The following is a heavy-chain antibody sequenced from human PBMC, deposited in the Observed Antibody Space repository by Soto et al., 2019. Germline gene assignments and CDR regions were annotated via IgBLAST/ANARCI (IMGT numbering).Heavy chain of an antibody. V-gene: IGHV3-23*01. Sequence: EVQLLESGGGLVQPGGSLRLSCAASGFTFSSYAMSWVRQAPGKGLEWVSAISGSGGSTYYADSVKGRFTISRDNSKNTLYLQMNSLRAEDTAVYYCAKESVAVPAAANPYYYYGMDVWGQGTTVTVSS. CDR1: GFTFSSYA. D-gene: IGHD2-2*01. CDR3: AKESVAVPAAANPYYYYGMDV. CDR2: ISGSGGST. J-gene: IGHJ6*02.